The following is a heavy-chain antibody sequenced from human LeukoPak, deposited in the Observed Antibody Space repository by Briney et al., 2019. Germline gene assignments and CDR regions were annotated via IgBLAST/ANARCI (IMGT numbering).Heavy chain of an antibody. CDR2: INKSGGGT. J-gene: IGHJ4*02. D-gene: IGHD6-19*01. Sequence: GGSLRLSCSASGFTFSSYDMSWVRQAPGKGLEWVSGINKSGGGTYYADSVKGRFTMSRDNSKNTLFLQMNSLRAEDTAVYYCAKVTWSSSGSDYWGQGTLVTVSS. CDR1: GFTFSSYD. V-gene: IGHV3-23*01. CDR3: AKVTWSSSGSDY.